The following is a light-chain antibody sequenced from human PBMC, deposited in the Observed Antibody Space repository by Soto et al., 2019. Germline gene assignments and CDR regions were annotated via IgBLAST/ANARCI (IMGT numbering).Light chain of an antibody. CDR1: QSVSSSY. CDR2: GAS. V-gene: IGKV3-20*01. Sequence: EIVLTQSPCTLSLSPGERATLSCRASQSVSSSYLAWYQQKPGQPPRLLIYGASSRATGIPDRYSGSGYGTDFTLTIRRLEREDFAVYYCKKYGTSFGGGTKVEVK. CDR3: KKYGTS. J-gene: IGKJ4*01.